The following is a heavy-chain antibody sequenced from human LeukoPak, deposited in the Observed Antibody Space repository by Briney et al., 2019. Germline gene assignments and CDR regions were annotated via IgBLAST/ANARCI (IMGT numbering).Heavy chain of an antibody. CDR1: GGSISSSSYY. CDR2: IFYSGST. V-gene: IGHV4-39*01. D-gene: IGHD3-16*01. J-gene: IGHJ3*02. Sequence: PSETLSLTCTVSGGSISSSSYYWGWIRQPPGKGLEWIGSIFYSGSTDHNPSLRSRVTISVDTSKNRFSLKLSSVTAADTAVYYCARLVLGITSAFDIWGQGTVVTVSS. CDR3: ARLVLGITSAFDI.